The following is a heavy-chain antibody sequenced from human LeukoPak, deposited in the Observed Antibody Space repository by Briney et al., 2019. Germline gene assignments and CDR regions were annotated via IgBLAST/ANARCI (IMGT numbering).Heavy chain of an antibody. J-gene: IGHJ4*02. CDR1: GFTFSSYG. CDR3: TTGIRGD. Sequence: GGSLRLSCAASGFTFSSYGMHWVREAPGKGLEWVGVIWYDGSNKYYADSVKGRFTISRDNSKNTLYLQMSRLRAEDTAVYYCTTGIRGDCGQGTLVTVSS. V-gene: IGHV3-33*01. CDR2: IWYDGSNK.